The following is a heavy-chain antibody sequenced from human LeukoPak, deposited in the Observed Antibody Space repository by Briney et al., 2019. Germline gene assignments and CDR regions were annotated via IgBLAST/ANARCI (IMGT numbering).Heavy chain of an antibody. V-gene: IGHV4-30-2*01. Sequence: SQTLSLTCTVSGGSISSGGYYWSWIRQPPGKGLEWIGYIHDSGSTYYNPSLMSRVTLSVDMSKNQFSLKLSSVTAADTAVYYCARVTTRFDPWGQGTLVTVSS. CDR2: IHDSGST. CDR1: GGSISSGGYY. J-gene: IGHJ5*02. D-gene: IGHD1-1*01. CDR3: ARVTTRFDP.